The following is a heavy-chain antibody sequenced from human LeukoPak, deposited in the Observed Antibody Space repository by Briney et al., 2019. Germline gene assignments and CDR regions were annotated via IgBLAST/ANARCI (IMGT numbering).Heavy chain of an antibody. J-gene: IGHJ3*02. CDR3: ARTQLDLDGFDI. D-gene: IGHD1-1*01. Sequence: PSETLSLSCKASGFIFGDYYMNWIRQAPGKGLECLSYISSGTINHSNYADSVKGRFTISRDNARNSLYLQMNSLRGEDTAVYYCARTQLDLDGFDIWGQGTTVTVSS. CDR1: GFIFGDYY. CDR2: ISSGTINHS. V-gene: IGHV3-11*06.